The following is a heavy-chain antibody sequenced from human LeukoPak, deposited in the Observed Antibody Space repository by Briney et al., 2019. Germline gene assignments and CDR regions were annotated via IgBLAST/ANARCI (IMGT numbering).Heavy chain of an antibody. CDR3: AREVPAASDAFDI. Sequence: ASVKVSCKASGYTFTSYDINWVRQATGQGPEWMGWMNPNSGNTGYAQKFQGRVTKTRNTSINTAYMELSSLRSEDTAVYYCAREVPAASDAFDIWGQGTMVTVSS. CDR2: MNPNSGNT. D-gene: IGHD2-2*01. J-gene: IGHJ3*02. CDR1: GYTFTSYD. V-gene: IGHV1-8*01.